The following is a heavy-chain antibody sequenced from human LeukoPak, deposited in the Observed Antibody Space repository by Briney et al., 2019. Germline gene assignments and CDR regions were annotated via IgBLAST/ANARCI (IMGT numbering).Heavy chain of an antibody. J-gene: IGHJ6*03. CDR2: IYPGDSDT. V-gene: IGHV5-51*01. Sequence: GESLKISCKGSGYSFTSYWIGWVRQMPGKKLEWMGIIYPGDSDTRYSPSFQGQVTISADKSISTAYLQWSSLKASDTAMYYCARISRDGYNAYYYYYMDVWGKGTTVTVSS. D-gene: IGHD5-24*01. CDR1: GYSFTSYW. CDR3: ARISRDGYNAYYYYYMDV.